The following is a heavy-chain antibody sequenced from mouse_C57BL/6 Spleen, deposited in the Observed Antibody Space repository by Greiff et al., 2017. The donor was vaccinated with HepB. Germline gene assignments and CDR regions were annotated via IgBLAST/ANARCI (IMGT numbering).Heavy chain of an antibody. CDR3: ARWVLPGYFDV. V-gene: IGHV1-52*01. J-gene: IGHJ1*03. CDR1: GYTFTSYW. Sequence: QVQLKQPGAELVRPGSSVKLSCKASGYTFTSYWMHWVKQRPIQGLEWIGNIDPSDSETHYNQKFKDKATLTVDKSSSTAYMQLSSLTSEDSAVYYCARWVLPGYFDVWGTGTTVTVSS. CDR2: IDPSDSET.